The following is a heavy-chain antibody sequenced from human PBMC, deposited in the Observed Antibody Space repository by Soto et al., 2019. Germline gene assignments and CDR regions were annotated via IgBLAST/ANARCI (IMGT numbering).Heavy chain of an antibody. CDR3: AKCRKSIAVEPAALDV. V-gene: IGHV3-23*01. CDR2: ISGGASST. J-gene: IGHJ6*02. D-gene: IGHD2-2*01. CDR1: GFTFSTYA. Sequence: GGSLRLSCAASGFTFSTYAMSWVRQAPGKGLEWVSAISGGASSTYYADSVKGRFTISRDNSKNTLYLQMNSLRAEDTAVYYCAKCRKSIAVEPAALDVWGQGTTVTVSS.